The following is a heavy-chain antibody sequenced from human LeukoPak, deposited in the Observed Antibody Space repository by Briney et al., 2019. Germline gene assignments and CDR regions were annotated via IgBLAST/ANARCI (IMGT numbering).Heavy chain of an antibody. Sequence: PGGSLRLSCAASGFPYDVQTMSWVRQAPGKGLDWVASMEEDGSEIYYVDSVKGRFTISRDNSRNSLYLRMNSLRAEDTAVYYCARGGATRGRFENWGQGALVIVSS. CDR2: MEEDGSEI. J-gene: IGHJ4*02. D-gene: IGHD1-26*01. V-gene: IGHV3-7*01. CDR3: ARGGATRGRFEN. CDR1: GFPYDVQT.